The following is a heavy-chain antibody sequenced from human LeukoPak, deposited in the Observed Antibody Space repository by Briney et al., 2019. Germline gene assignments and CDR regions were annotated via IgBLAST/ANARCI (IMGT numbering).Heavy chain of an antibody. Sequence: SETLSLTCTVSGGSISSSSYYWGWIRQPPGKGLEWIGSIYYSGSTYYNPSLKSRVTISVDTSKNQFSLKLSSVTAADTAVYYCATCRDYGDYVHYFDYWGQGTLVTVSS. CDR1: GGSISSSSYY. CDR3: ATCRDYGDYVHYFDY. J-gene: IGHJ4*02. V-gene: IGHV4-39*01. CDR2: IYYSGST. D-gene: IGHD4-17*01.